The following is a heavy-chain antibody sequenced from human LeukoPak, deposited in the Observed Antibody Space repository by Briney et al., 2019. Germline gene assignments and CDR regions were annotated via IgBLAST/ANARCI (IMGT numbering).Heavy chain of an antibody. V-gene: IGHV4-34*01. D-gene: IGHD5-18*01. CDR1: GGSFSGYY. J-gene: IGHJ4*02. CDR3: ARVGYSYGGSYFDY. CDR2: INHSGST. Sequence: SETLSLTCAVYGGSFSGYYWSWIRQPPGKGLEWIGEINHSGSTNYNPSLKSRVTISVDTSKNQFSLKLSSVTAADTAVYYCARVGYSYGGSYFDYWGQGTLVTVSS.